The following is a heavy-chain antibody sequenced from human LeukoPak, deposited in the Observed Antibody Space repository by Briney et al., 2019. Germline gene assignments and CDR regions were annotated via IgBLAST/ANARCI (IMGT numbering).Heavy chain of an antibody. J-gene: IGHJ3*02. D-gene: IGHD1-26*01. CDR1: GFTFSSYS. CDR3: ARGHSGSYQRDDAFDI. Sequence: GGSLRLSCAASGFTFSSYSMNWVRQAPGKGLEWVSSISGSSNYIYYADSVKGRFTISRDNAKNSLYLQMNSLRAEDTAVYYCARGHSGSYQRDDAFDIWGQGTMVTVSS. V-gene: IGHV3-21*01. CDR2: ISGSSNYI.